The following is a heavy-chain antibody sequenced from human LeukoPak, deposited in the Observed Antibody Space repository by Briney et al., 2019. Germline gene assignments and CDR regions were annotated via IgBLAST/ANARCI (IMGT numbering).Heavy chain of an antibody. J-gene: IGHJ6*03. CDR2: IKQDGSEK. CDR1: GFTFSSYW. D-gene: IGHD2-2*01. Sequence: GGSLRLSCAASGFTFSSYWMSWVRQAPGKGLEWVANIKQDGSEKYYVDSVKGRFTISRDNAKNSLYLQMNSLRAEGTAVYYCARVRSLVPAAYYMDVWGKGTTVTVSS. CDR3: ARVRSLVPAAYYMDV. V-gene: IGHV3-7*03.